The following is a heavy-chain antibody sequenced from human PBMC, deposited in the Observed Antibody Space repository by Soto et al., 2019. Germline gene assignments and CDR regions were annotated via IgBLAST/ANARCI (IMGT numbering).Heavy chain of an antibody. Sequence: PSETLSITCSFSVYSVSISDYYWAWIRQPPGKGLEWIGSMFYSGLTYYNPSLKSRVTLSVDTSKNQFSVRLNSVTAADTAVYYCAPLSVSLSGPYGIHVWGQGTTVTVSS. CDR3: APLSVSLSGPYGIHV. J-gene: IGHJ6*01. CDR2: MFYSGLT. D-gene: IGHD2-15*01. V-gene: IGHV4-39*01. CDR1: VYSVSISDYY.